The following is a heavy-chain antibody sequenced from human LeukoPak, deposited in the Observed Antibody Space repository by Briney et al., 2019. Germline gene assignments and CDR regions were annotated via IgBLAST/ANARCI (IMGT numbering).Heavy chain of an antibody. Sequence: PGGSLRVSCAASGFTVSNNFLTWVRQAPGKGLEWVSVIYSGGTTYYADSVKGRFTISRDNSKNTLYLQMNSLRAEDTAVYYCAKTGGPWDWGQGTLVIVSS. V-gene: IGHV3-53*01. CDR1: GFTVSNNF. CDR3: AKTGGPWD. D-gene: IGHD3-10*01. CDR2: IYSGGTT. J-gene: IGHJ4*02.